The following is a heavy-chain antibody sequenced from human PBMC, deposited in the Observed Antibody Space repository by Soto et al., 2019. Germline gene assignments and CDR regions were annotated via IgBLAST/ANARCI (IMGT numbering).Heavy chain of an antibody. Sequence: QVQLVQSGAEVKKPGSSVKVSCKASGGTFSSYAISWVRQAPGQGLELMGGIIPIFGTANYAQKFQGRVTITADESTRPADMEVRILRSEYTALYYCARGYCTNGVGYAGWYFDLWGRGTLVTVSS. J-gene: IGHJ2*01. CDR2: IIPIFGTA. CDR1: GGTFSSYA. V-gene: IGHV1-69*12. D-gene: IGHD2-8*01. CDR3: ARGYCTNGVGYAGWYFDL.